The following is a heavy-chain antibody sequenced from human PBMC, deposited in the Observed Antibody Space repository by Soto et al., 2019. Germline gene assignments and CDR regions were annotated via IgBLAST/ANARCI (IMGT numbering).Heavy chain of an antibody. D-gene: IGHD3-10*01. CDR3: ARDVPRGVSAFDI. CDR2: IYYSGST. CDR1: GGSISSSSYY. J-gene: IGHJ3*02. V-gene: IGHV4-39*06. Sequence: SETLSLTCTVSGGSISSSSYYWGWIRQPPGKGLEWIGSIYYSGSTYYNPSLKSRVTISVDTSKNQFPLKLSSVTAADTAVYYCARDVPRGVSAFDIWGQGTMVTVSS.